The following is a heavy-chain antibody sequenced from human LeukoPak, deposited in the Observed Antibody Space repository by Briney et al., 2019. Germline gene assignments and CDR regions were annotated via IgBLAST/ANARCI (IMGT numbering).Heavy chain of an antibody. D-gene: IGHD3-22*01. CDR3: ARSHRKTYYYDSSGYCYY. CDR1: GFTFSSYS. V-gene: IGHV3-21*01. CDR2: ISSSSSYI. Sequence: GGSLRLSCAASGFTFSSYSMNWVCQAPGKGLEWVSSISSSSSYIYYADSVKGRFTISRDNAKNSLYLQMNSLRAEDTAVYYCARSHRKTYYYDSSGYCYYWGQGTLVTVSS. J-gene: IGHJ4*02.